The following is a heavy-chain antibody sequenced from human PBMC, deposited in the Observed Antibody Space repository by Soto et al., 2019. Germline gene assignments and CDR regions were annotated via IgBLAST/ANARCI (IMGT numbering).Heavy chain of an antibody. J-gene: IGHJ4*02. CDR2: INQDGFGK. V-gene: IGHV3-7*05. D-gene: IGHD1-26*01. CDR3: AKDHGSGSYHY. Sequence: EVQLVESGGGLVQPGGSLRLSCVVSGSIFSSHWMTWVRQAPGKGLEWVASINQDGFGKYYVDSVRGRFAISRDNAKDSVYLQMDSLRVEDTAVYYCAKDHGSGSYHYWGQGTLVTVSS. CDR1: GSIFSSHW.